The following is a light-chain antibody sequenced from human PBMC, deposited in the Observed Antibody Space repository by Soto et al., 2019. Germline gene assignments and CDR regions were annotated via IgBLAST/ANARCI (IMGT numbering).Light chain of an antibody. CDR3: QQYDSYSWT. V-gene: IGKV1-5*01. CDR2: DVS. Sequence: DIQMTQSPSTLSASVGDRVTITCRASQTISPWLAWYQQKPGKAPKLLIYDVSSLESGVPSRFSGSGSGTEFILNISSLQPDDFATYYCQQYDSYSWTCDQGTKVDI. J-gene: IGKJ1*01. CDR1: QTISPW.